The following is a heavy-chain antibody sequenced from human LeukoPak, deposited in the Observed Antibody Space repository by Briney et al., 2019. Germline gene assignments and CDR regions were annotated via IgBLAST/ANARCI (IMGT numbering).Heavy chain of an antibody. CDR1: GYTFINNG. CDR2: ISTYSGYT. D-gene: IGHD2-15*01. V-gene: IGHV1-18*01. CDR3: ARDLGYCSFGYIGGCHRKWFDP. Sequence: ASVKVSCKASGYTFINNGITWVRQAPGQGLEWMGWISTYSGYTNYAQEFQGRVTLTRDTSTTTAYMEVRSLRSEDTAVYYCARDLGYCSFGYIGGCHRKWFDPWGQGTLVTVSS. J-gene: IGHJ5*02.